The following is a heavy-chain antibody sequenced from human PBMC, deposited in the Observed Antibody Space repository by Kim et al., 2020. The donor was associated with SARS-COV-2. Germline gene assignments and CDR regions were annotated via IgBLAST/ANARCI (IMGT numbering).Heavy chain of an antibody. J-gene: IGHJ4*02. Sequence: GGSLRLSCAASGFTFTTYAMRWDRQAPGKGLEWVSDISGSGGSTFYADSVRGRFTISRDNSKNTLYLQMNSLRAEDTAVYYCAKDLLTTIRGPIDFWGQGTLVTVSS. CDR2: ISGSGGST. D-gene: IGHD3-10*01. V-gene: IGHV3-23*01. CDR1: GFTFTTYA. CDR3: AKDLLTTIRGPIDF.